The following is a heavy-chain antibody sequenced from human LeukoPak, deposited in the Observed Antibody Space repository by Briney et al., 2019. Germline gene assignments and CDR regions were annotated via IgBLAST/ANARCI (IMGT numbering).Heavy chain of an antibody. J-gene: IGHJ3*02. CDR2: IYHSGST. D-gene: IGHD1-14*01. CDR1: GGSISSYY. Sequence: PSETLSLTCTVSGGSISSYYWSWIRQPPGKGLEWIGYIYHSGSTYYNPSLKSRVTISVDRSKNQFSLKLSSVTAADTAVYYCARTGSLFAFDIWGQGTMVTVSS. V-gene: IGHV4-59*12. CDR3: ARTGSLFAFDI.